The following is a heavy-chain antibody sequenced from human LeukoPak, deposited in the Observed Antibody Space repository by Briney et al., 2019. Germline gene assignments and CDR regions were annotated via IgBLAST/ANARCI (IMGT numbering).Heavy chain of an antibody. J-gene: IGHJ4*02. CDR2: IYTSGST. CDR3: ARAGYGFLEWPVQYYFDY. Sequence: NASQTLSLTCTVSGGSISSGSYYWSWIRQPAGKGLEWIGRIYTSGSTNYNPSLKSRFTISVDTSKNQFSLKLSSVTAADTAVYYCARAGYGFLEWPVQYYFDYWGQGTLVTVSS. D-gene: IGHD3-3*01. CDR1: GGSISSGSYY. V-gene: IGHV4-61*02.